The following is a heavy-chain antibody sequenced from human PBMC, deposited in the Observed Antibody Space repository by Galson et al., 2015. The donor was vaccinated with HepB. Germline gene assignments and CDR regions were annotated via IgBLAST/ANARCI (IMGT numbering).Heavy chain of an antibody. D-gene: IGHD3-10*01. CDR1: GASINTNIW. J-gene: IGHJ4*02. V-gene: IGHV4/OR15-8*02. CDR2: IYHNGNT. CDR3: ALRHLWSPNNFDY. Sequence: SETLSLTCVVSGASINTNIWWSWVRQAPGKGLEWIGGIYHNGNTIYNPSLQSRVTISVDKSKNQFSLNLNSVTAADTAVYYCALRHLWSPNNFDYWGQGTLVIVSS.